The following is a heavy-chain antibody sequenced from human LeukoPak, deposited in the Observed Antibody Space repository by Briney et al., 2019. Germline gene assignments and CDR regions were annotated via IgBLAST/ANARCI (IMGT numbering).Heavy chain of an antibody. CDR2: IIPIFGTA. V-gene: IGHV1-69*01. D-gene: IGHD6-13*01. J-gene: IGHJ6*03. Sequence: GAPVKVSCKASGGTFSSYAISWVRQAPGQGLEWMGGIIPIFGTANYAQKLQGRVTITADESTSTAYMELSSLRSEDTAVYYCARAIAFHSSRWIRDYYYYYYMDVWGKGTTVTDSS. CDR3: ARAIAFHSSRWIRDYYYYYYMDV. CDR1: GGTFSSYA.